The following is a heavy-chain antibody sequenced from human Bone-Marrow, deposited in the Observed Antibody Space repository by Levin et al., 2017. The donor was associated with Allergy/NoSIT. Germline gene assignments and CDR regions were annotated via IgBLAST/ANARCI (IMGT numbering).Heavy chain of an antibody. V-gene: IGHV3-23*01. J-gene: IGHJ4*02. CDR2: ISNSGGGT. D-gene: IGHD6-6*01. Sequence: GGSLRLSCAASGFTFSSYAMSWVRQAPGKGLEWVSVISNSGGGTYYADSVKGRFTISRDNSKNTLYLQMNSLRAEDTAVYYCAKQTQATRTSPFDYWGQGTLVTVSS. CDR3: AKQTQATRTSPFDY. CDR1: GFTFSSYA.